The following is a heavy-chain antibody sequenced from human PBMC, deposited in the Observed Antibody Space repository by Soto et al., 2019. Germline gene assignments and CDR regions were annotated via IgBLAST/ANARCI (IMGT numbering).Heavy chain of an antibody. CDR3: ATVNDTAMVRDPYYFDY. Sequence: SETLSLTCAVYGGSFSGYYWSWIRQPPGKGLEWIGEINHSGSTNYNPSLKSRVTISVDTSTSTAYMELSSLRSEDTAVYYCATVNDTAMVRDPYYFDYWGQGTLVTVSS. V-gene: IGHV4-34*01. J-gene: IGHJ4*02. D-gene: IGHD5-18*01. CDR2: INHSGST. CDR1: GGSFSGYY.